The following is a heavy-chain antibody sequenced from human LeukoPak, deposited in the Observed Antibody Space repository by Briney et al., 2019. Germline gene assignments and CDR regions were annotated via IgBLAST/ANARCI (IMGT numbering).Heavy chain of an antibody. CDR3: ARPRDINQDYYYGMDV. V-gene: IGHV3-66*02. D-gene: IGHD2-15*01. Sequence: GGSLRLSCAASGFTVSSNYMSWVRQAPGKELEWVSVIYSGGSTYYADSVKGRFTISRDNSKNTLYLQMNSLRAEDTAVYYCARPRDINQDYYYGMDVWGQGTTVTVSS. CDR1: GFTVSSNY. J-gene: IGHJ6*02. CDR2: IYSGGST.